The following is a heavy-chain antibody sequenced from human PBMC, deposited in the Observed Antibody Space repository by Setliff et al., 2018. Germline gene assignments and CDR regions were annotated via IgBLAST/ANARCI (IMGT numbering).Heavy chain of an antibody. CDR1: GYTFTDKA. V-gene: IGHV1-3*02. Sequence: ASVKVSCKASGYTFTDKAIHWVRQAPGQRLEWMGWNHAGNGITEYSQDFQGRVSITRDTSASTAYMELRSLASEDMAVYYCARSTDSNGYYGFDSWGQGTLVTVSS. CDR2: NHAGNGIT. CDR3: ARSTDSNGYYGFDS. J-gene: IGHJ4*02. D-gene: IGHD3-22*01.